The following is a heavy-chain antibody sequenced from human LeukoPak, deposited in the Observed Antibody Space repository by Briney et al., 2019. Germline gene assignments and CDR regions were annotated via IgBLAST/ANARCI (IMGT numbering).Heavy chain of an antibody. D-gene: IGHD2-2*01. CDR3: ARSSGYQLLLSPDY. CDR1: GYSFTNYW. J-gene: IGHJ4*02. Sequence: GESLKIPCKGSGYSFTNYWIAWVRQMPGKGLEWMGLIFPGDSDTRYGPSFQGQVTISADKSINTAYLHWSSLKASDTAMYYCARSSGYQLLLSPDYWGQGTLVTVSS. V-gene: IGHV5-51*01. CDR2: IFPGDSDT.